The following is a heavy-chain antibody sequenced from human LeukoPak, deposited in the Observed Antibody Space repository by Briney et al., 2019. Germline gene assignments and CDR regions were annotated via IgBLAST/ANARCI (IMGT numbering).Heavy chain of an antibody. J-gene: IGHJ6*03. CDR3: ARGKQLDWAHYYYYYMDV. V-gene: IGHV1-2*02. Sequence: ASVKVSCKASGYTFTGYYMHWVRQAPGQGLEWMGWINPNSGGTNYAQKFQGRVTMARDTSISTAYMELSRLRSDDPAVYYCARGKQLDWAHYYYYYMDVWGKGTTVTVSS. D-gene: IGHD1-1*01. CDR1: GYTFTGYY. CDR2: INPNSGGT.